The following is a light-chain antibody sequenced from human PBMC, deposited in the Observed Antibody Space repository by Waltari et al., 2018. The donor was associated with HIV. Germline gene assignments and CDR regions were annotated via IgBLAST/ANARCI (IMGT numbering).Light chain of an antibody. Sequence: QSVLTQPPSVSAAPGQKVTISCSGRTSYIGENYVSWYQQLPGTAPKLLIYGNDKRPSGIPDRFSGSKSGTSATLDITGVQSGDGADYYCETWENSLSAGVFGGGTKLTVL. CDR2: GND. CDR3: ETWENSLSAGV. V-gene: IGLV1-51*01. J-gene: IGLJ3*02. CDR1: TSYIGENY.